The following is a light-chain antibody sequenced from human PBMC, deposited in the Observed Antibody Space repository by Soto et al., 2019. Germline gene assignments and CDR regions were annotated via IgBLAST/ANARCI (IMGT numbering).Light chain of an antibody. CDR2: GAS. J-gene: IGKJ2*01. CDR1: QSVSSSY. CDR3: QQYASSPVYT. V-gene: IGKV3-20*01. Sequence: EIVLTQSPGTLSLSPGERATLSCRASQSVSSSYLAWYQQKPGQAPRLLIYGASSRATGIPDRFSGSGSGTDFTLTISRLEPEGFAVYYCQQYASSPVYTFGQGTKLESK.